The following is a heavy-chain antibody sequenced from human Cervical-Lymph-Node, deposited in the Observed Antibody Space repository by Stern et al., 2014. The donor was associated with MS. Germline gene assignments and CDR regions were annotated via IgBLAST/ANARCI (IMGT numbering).Heavy chain of an antibody. J-gene: IGHJ4*02. CDR1: GFTFSYHA. CDR3: ARGGAVATSDYYFDY. Sequence: QVQLVESGGGVVQPGRSLRLSCAASGFTFSYHAMHWVRQAPGKGLEWVAVISSDGSDKNDADSVKGRCTISRDNSRNTLYLQMNSLRVDDTAVYYCARGGAVATSDYYFDYWGQGILVTVSS. V-gene: IGHV3-30*01. D-gene: IGHD5-12*01. CDR2: ISSDGSDK.